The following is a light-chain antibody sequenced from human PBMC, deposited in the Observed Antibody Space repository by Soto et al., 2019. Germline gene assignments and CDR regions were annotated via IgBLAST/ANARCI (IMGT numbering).Light chain of an antibody. J-gene: IGKJ4*01. V-gene: IGKV3-15*01. CDR2: VAS. Sequence: EIVMTQSPATLSVSPGERATLSCRASQSVSSNLAWYQQKPGQAPRLLIYVASTRATGIPARFSGSGSGIEFTLTISSLQSEYFAVYFCQQYNNWPLTFGGGTKVEIK. CDR1: QSVSSN. CDR3: QQYNNWPLT.